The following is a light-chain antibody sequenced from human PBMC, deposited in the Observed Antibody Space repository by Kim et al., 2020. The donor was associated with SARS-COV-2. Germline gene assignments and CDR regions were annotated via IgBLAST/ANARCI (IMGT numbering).Light chain of an antibody. V-gene: IGKV3-11*01. CDR2: DSS. Sequence: EIVLTQSPATLSLSPGERATLSCRASQSIATYLAWYQQKPGQSPRLLISDSSDRATGIPARFSGSGSGTDFTLTISSLEPEDFAVYYCQQRSNWPMTFGPGTKLEIK. CDR3: QQRSNWPMT. CDR1: QSIATY. J-gene: IGKJ2*01.